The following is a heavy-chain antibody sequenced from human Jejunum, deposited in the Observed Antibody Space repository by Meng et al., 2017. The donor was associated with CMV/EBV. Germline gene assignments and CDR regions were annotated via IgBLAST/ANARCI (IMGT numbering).Heavy chain of an antibody. CDR2: AYHGGLT. V-gene: IGHV4-4*02. Sequence: QVQLRESGPGRVEPSGTLFLTRMGSGASITSSDWWTWVRQAPGKGLEWIGEAYHGGLTNYNPSLNSRVTMSVDKSKNQLSLTLTSVTAADTAIYYCARQLDYYDISGYSNKGYWGQGTLVTVSS. J-gene: IGHJ4*02. CDR3: ARQLDYYDISGYSNKGY. CDR1: GASITSSDW. D-gene: IGHD3-22*01.